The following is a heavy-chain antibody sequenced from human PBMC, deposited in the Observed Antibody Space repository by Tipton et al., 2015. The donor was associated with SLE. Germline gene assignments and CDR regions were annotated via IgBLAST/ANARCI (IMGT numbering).Heavy chain of an antibody. D-gene: IGHD2/OR15-2a*01. CDR3: ARGFLFQGLTFGY. CDR1: GGSFNNYY. CDR2: INHSGST. Sequence: TLSLTCNVSGGSFNNYYRTWIRQPPGKGLECIGKINHSGSTYYNPSLQSRVTMSVDTSKNQFSLKLTSVTAADTAVYYCARGFLFQGLTFGYWGQGILVSVSS. V-gene: IGHV4-34*01. J-gene: IGHJ4*02.